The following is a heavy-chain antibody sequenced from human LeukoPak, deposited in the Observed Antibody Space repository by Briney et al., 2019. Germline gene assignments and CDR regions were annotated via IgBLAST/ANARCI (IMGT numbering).Heavy chain of an antibody. D-gene: IGHD3-22*01. CDR1: GSTFSDYY. V-gene: IGHV3-11*01. CDR3: ARVYDSSGYYLGGHDY. Sequence: PGGSLRLSCAASGSTFSDYYMSWIRQAPGKGLEWVSYISSSGSTIYYADSVKGRFTISRDNAKNSLYLQMNSLRAEDTAVYYCARVYDSSGYYLGGHDYWGQGTLVTVSS. J-gene: IGHJ4*02. CDR2: ISSSGSTI.